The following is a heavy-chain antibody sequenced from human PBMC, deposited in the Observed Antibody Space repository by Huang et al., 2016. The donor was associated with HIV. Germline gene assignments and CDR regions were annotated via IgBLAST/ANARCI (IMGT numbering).Heavy chain of an antibody. CDR2: IKSKTDGGKT. Sequence: EVQLVESGGGLVKPGGSLRLSCAASGFTFSNAWMSWVRQAPGKGLEWVGRIKSKTDGGKTDYAAPMKGRFTISRDDSKNTLYLQMNSLKTEDTAVYYCTTESESSGWTMDHDAFDIWGQGTMVTVSS. CDR1: GFTFSNAW. J-gene: IGHJ3*02. D-gene: IGHD6-19*01. V-gene: IGHV3-15*01. CDR3: TTESESSGWTMDHDAFDI.